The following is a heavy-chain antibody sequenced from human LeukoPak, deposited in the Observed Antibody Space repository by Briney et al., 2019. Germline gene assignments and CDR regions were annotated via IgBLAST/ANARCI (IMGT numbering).Heavy chain of an antibody. V-gene: IGHV3-23*01. CDR3: AKNLHDFWSGYTFDY. D-gene: IGHD3-3*01. J-gene: IGHJ4*02. CDR1: GFTFSSYA. CDR2: ISGSGGST. Sequence: GGSLRLSCAASGFTFSSYAMSWVRQAPGKGLELVSAISGSGGSTYYADSVKGRFTISRDNSKNTLYLQMNSLRAEDTAVYYCAKNLHDFWSGYTFDYWGQGTLVTVSS.